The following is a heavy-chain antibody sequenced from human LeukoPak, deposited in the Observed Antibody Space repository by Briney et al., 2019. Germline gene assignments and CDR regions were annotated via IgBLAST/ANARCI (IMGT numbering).Heavy chain of an antibody. J-gene: IGHJ3*01. V-gene: IGHV3-21*01. D-gene: IGHD3-10*01. CDR3: ARGGFTMVRGVMRGDAFDF. CDR1: GFTFSSYS. CDR2: ISSSSDYI. Sequence: GGSLRLSCAASGFTFSSYSMNWVRQAPGKGLEWVSSISSSSDYIYYADSVKGRFTISRDNAKNSLYLQMNSLRAEDTAVYYCARGGFTMVRGVMRGDAFDFWGQGTMVTVSS.